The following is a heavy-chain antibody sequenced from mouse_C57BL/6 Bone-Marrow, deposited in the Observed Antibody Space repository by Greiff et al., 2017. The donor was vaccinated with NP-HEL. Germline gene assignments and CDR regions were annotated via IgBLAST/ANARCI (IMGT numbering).Heavy chain of an antibody. CDR3: ARDGNYYFDD. J-gene: IGHJ2*01. CDR2: IDPSDSYT. CDR1: GYTFTSYW. V-gene: IGHV1-50*01. Sequence: VQLQQPGAELVKPGASVKLSCKASGYTFTSYWMQWVKQRPGQGLEWIGEIDPSDSYTNYNQKFKGKATFTVDTSSSTAYMQLSSLTSEDSAVYYCARDGNYYFDDWGQGTTLTVAS. D-gene: IGHD2-1*01.